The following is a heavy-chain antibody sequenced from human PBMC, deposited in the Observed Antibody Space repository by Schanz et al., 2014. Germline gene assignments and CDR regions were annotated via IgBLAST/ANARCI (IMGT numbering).Heavy chain of an antibody. CDR1: GFTVSSNH. D-gene: IGHD5-12*01. CDR3: ARGIGGYGANNYFDY. J-gene: IGHJ4*02. CDR2: IYSGIGA. Sequence: EVQLVESGGGLVKPGGSLRLSCAASGFTVSSNHMSWVRQAPGKGLEWVSVIYSGIGAYYADSVKDRFTVSRDNSKNTLYLQMNSLRAEDTAVYSCARGIGGYGANNYFDYWGQGTLVTVSS. V-gene: IGHV3-66*01.